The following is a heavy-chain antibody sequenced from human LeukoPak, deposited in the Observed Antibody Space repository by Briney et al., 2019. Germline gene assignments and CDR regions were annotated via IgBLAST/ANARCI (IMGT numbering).Heavy chain of an antibody. CDR2: VSPDGYD. V-gene: IGHV4-34*01. J-gene: IGHJ5*02. D-gene: IGHD2-8*01. CDR1: GVSLTDYY. Sequence: SETLSLTCAVSGVSLTDYYWSWIRQSPGKGLEWIGEVSPDGYDKYNPSLKSRVSISVDRSENQLSLRMSSVTAADTAIYYCARIRCGPGPEICYNHWAQGSLVTVSS. CDR3: ARIRCGPGPEICYNH.